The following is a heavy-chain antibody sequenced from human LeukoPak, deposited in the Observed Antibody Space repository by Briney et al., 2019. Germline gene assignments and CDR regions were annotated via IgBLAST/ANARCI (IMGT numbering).Heavy chain of an antibody. CDR1: GFTFSSYS. J-gene: IGHJ4*02. D-gene: IGHD6-19*01. CDR3: AKDHSNGWYRMGDY. Sequence: GGSLRLSCAASGFTFSSYSINWVRQAPGKGLEWVSYISSSGYTIYYADSVRGRFTISRDDAKNSLYLQMNSLRAEDTAVYYCAKDHSNGWYRMGDYWGQGTLVTVSS. CDR2: ISSSGYTI. V-gene: IGHV3-48*01.